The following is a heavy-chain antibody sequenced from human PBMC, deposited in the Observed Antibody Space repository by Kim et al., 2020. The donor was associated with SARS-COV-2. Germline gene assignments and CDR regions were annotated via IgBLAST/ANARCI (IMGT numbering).Heavy chain of an antibody. V-gene: IGHV4-4*02. CDR1: GDSFSSSYW. CDR3: AKRGYCSGDTCSYFFDS. J-gene: IGHJ4*02. Sequence: SETLSLTCAVSGDSFSSSYWWSWVRQPPGKGLEWIGEIYHGGSINYNPSLKSRLTISVDKSKSQFSLKLTSVTAADTAVYYCAKRGYCSGDTCSYFFDSWGQGTLVTVSS. D-gene: IGHD2-15*01. CDR2: IYHGGSI.